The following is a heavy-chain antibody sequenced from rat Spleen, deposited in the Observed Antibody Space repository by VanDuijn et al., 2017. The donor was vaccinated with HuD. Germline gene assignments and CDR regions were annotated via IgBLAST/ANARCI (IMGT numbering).Heavy chain of an antibody. J-gene: IGHJ2*01. D-gene: IGHD2-1*01. CDR1: GFSLTRYS. Sequence: QVQVKESGPGLVQPSETLSLTCTVSGFSLTRYSVSWVLQPSGKGLEWMGKMWYDVNTAYNSALKSRLNITRDTSKNQVFLKMNILQTEDTGTYYCTRDTYDFDYWGQGVMVTVSS. CDR3: TRDTYDFDY. V-gene: IGHV2-63*01. CDR2: MWYDVNT.